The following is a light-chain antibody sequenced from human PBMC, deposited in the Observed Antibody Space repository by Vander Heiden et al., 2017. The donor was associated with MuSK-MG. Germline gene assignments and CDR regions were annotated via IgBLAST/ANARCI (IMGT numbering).Light chain of an antibody. V-gene: IGKV2-28*01. CDR2: LGS. Sequence: LEKPGQSPQLLIYLGSNRASGVPDRFSGSGSGTDFTLKISRVEAEDVGVSYCRQALQTPRTFGQGTKVEIK. CDR3: RQALQTPRT. J-gene: IGKJ1*01.